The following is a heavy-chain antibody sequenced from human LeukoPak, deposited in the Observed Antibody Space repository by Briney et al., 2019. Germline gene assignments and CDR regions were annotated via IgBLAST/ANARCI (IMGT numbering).Heavy chain of an antibody. J-gene: IGHJ6*03. CDR2: IKQDGSEK. CDR3: ARDACSTMRRYYYYYYMDV. Sequence: PGGSLRLSCAASGFTFSSYWMSWVRQAPGKGLEWVANIKQDGSEKYYVDSVKGRFTISRDNAKNSLYLQMNSLRAEDTAVYYCARDACSTMRRYYYYYYMDVWGKGTTVTVSS. CDR1: GFTFSSYW. D-gene: IGHD3-3*01. V-gene: IGHV3-7*01.